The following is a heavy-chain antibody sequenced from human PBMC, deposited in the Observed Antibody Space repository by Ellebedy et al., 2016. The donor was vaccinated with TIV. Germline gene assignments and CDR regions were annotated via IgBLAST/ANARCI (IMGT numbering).Heavy chain of an antibody. J-gene: IGHJ4*02. CDR2: IGGSGHTT. Sequence: GESLKISSAASGFTFSRYAMSWVRQAPGKGLEWVSAIGGSGHTTDYTDSVKGRFTISRDNSKNTLSLQMNNLRAEDTAVYYCAKDPITIFGVVWIYWGQGTLVTVSS. D-gene: IGHD3-3*01. CDR1: GFTFSRYA. V-gene: IGHV3-23*01. CDR3: AKDPITIFGVVWIY.